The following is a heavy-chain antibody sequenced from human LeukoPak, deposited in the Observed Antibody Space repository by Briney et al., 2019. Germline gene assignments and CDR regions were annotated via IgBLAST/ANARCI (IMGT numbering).Heavy chain of an antibody. J-gene: IGHJ4*02. CDR3: TTAVGYSYGLFDY. D-gene: IGHD5-18*01. Sequence: GSLRLSCAASGFTFSIHWMTWVRQAPGKGLEWVATIKPDGNDKYFVDSVKGRFTVSRDNAKTSLYLQMNSLRAEDTAMYYCTTAVGYSYGLFDYWGQGTLVTVSS. CDR2: IKPDGNDK. V-gene: IGHV3-7*03. CDR1: GFTFSIHW.